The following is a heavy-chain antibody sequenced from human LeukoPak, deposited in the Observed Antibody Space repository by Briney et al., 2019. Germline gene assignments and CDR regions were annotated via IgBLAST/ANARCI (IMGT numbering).Heavy chain of an antibody. Sequence: SQTLSLTCTVSSGSISGYYWSWIRQPPGKGLEWVGYISYSGSTNYNPSLKSRVTISVDTSKNQFSLKLSSVTAADTAIYYCARDGRAGSLFAYWGQGTLVTVSS. V-gene: IGHV4-59*01. J-gene: IGHJ4*02. CDR2: ISYSGST. CDR3: ARDGRAGSLFAY. D-gene: IGHD6-19*01. CDR1: SGSISGYY.